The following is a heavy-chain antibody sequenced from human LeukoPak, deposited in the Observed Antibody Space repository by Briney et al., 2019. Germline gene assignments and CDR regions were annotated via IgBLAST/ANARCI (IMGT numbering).Heavy chain of an antibody. CDR1: GFTFSSYT. V-gene: IGHV3-48*04. CDR2: ISSSSGAI. Sequence: QAGGSLRLSCAASGFTFSSYTMNWVRQAPWKGLEWISHISSSSGAIYYADSVKGRFTTSRDNAKNSLYLQMNSLRAEDTAVYYCARGLWFGELLSESGAFDIWGQGTMVTVSS. J-gene: IGHJ3*02. CDR3: ARGLWFGELLSESGAFDI. D-gene: IGHD3-10*01.